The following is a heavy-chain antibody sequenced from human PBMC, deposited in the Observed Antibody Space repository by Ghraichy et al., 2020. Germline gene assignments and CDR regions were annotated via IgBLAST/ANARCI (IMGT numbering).Heavy chain of an antibody. D-gene: IGHD6-13*01. CDR2: ISYDGSNK. J-gene: IGHJ5*02. V-gene: IGHV3-30*18. CDR3: AKNLGYSSSHNCFDP. Sequence: GGSLRLSCAASGFTFSNCGMHWVRQAPGKGLEWVAVISYDGSNKYYADSVRGRFTISRDNSKNTLYLQMNSLRAEDTAVYYCAKNLGYSSSHNCFDPWGQGTLVTVSS. CDR1: GFTFSNCG.